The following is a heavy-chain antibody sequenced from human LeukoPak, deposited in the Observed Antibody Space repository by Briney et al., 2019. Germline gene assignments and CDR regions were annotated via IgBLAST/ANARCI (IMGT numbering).Heavy chain of an antibody. Sequence: PSETLSLTCTVSGGSISSYYWSWIRQPPGKGLEWIGYIYYSGSTSYNPSLKSRVTISVDTSKNQFSLKLSSVTAADTAVYYCARDGSRRWFDPWGQGTLVTVSS. D-gene: IGHD1-14*01. V-gene: IGHV4-59*01. J-gene: IGHJ5*02. CDR2: IYYSGST. CDR1: GGSISSYY. CDR3: ARDGSRRWFDP.